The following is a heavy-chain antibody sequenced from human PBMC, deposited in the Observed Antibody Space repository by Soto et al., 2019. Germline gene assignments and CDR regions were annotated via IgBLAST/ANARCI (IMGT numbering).Heavy chain of an antibody. J-gene: IGHJ4*02. Sequence: QVQLQQWGAGLLKPSETLSLTCAVYGGSFSGYYWSWIRQPPGKGLEWIGEINHSGSTNYNPSLKSRVTISVDTSKNQFSLKLSSVTAADTAVYYCARVSLVPVRGGFDYWGQGTLVTVSS. D-gene: IGHD3-16*02. CDR1: GGSFSGYY. V-gene: IGHV4-34*01. CDR3: ARVSLVPVRGGFDY. CDR2: INHSGST.